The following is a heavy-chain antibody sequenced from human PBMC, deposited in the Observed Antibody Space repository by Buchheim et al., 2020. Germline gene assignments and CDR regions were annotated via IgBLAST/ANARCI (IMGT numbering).Heavy chain of an antibody. D-gene: IGHD6-13*01. J-gene: IGHJ4*02. CDR3: ARSTSLAAAGSFDY. CDR1: GFSLSTRGMC. Sequence: QVTLRESGPALVKPTQTLTLTCTVSGFSLSTRGMCVTWIRQPPGKALEWLARVDWDDYKYYSTSLKTRLTISKATSKTQVVLTVTKVDPEDTATYYCARSTSLAAAGSFDYWGQGTL. V-gene: IGHV2-70*15. CDR2: VDWDDYK.